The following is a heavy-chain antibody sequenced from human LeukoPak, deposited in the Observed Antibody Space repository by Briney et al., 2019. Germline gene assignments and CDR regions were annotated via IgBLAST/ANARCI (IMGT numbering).Heavy chain of an antibody. CDR1: GGTFSSYA. Sequence: GASVKVSCKASGGTFSSYAISWVRQAPGQGLEWMGRIIPIFGIANYAQKFQGRVTITADKSTSTAYMELSSLRSEDTAVYYCARGGNSGYDSRFDYWAREPWSPSPQ. V-gene: IGHV1-69*04. CDR2: IIPIFGIA. D-gene: IGHD5-12*01. CDR3: ARGGNSGYDSRFDY. J-gene: IGHJ4*02.